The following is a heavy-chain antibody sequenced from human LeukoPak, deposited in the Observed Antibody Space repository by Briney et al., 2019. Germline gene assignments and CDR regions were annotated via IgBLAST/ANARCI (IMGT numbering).Heavy chain of an antibody. V-gene: IGHV4-59*01. CDR1: GGSISSYY. D-gene: IGHD3-3*01. CDR3: ARGRDFWSGHYDF. CDR2: IYYSGST. Sequence: SETLSLTCSVSGGSISSYYWSWIRQPPGKGLEWVGYIYYSGSTNYNPSLKSRVTISVDTSKNQFSLKLSSVTAADTAVYYCARGRDFWSGHYDFWGQGTLVTVSS. J-gene: IGHJ4*02.